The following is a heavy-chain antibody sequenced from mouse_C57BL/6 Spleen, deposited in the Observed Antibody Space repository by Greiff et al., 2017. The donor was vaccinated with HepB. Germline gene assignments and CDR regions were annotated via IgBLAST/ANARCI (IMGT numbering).Heavy chain of an antibody. V-gene: IGHV1-50*01. Sequence: QVQLQQPGAELVKPGASVKLSCKASGYTFTSYWMQWVKQRPGQGLEWIGEIDPSDSYTNYNQKFKGKATLTVDTSSSTAYMQLSSLTSEDSAVYYCARGSPRGWYFDVWGTGTTVTVSS. J-gene: IGHJ1*03. CDR3: ARGSPRGWYFDV. CDR1: GYTFTSYW. CDR2: IDPSDSYT. D-gene: IGHD3-3*01.